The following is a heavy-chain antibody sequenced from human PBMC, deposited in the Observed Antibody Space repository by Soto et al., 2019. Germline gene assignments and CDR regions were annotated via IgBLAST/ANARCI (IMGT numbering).Heavy chain of an antibody. CDR1: GGSISSYY. CDR2: IYYSGST. D-gene: IGHD6-19*01. V-gene: IGHV4-59*01. CDR3: ARGRKGIAVAGFPYYFDY. Sequence: SETLSLTCTVSGGSISSYYWSWIRQPPGKGLEWIGHIYYSGSTNYNPSLKSRVTISADTSKNQFSLKLSSVTAADTAVYYCARGRKGIAVAGFPYYFDYWGRGNLVTVSS. J-gene: IGHJ4*02.